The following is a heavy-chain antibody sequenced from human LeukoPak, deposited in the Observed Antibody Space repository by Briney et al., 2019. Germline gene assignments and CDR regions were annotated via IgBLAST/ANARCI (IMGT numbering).Heavy chain of an antibody. CDR3: ASYDFWSGYYENAFDL. CDR1: GFTFSSYG. D-gene: IGHD3-3*01. J-gene: IGHJ3*01. Sequence: GGSLRLSCAASGFTFSSYGMHWVRQAPGKGLEWVAVISYDGSNKYYADSVKGRFTISRDNSKNTLYLQMNSLRAEDTAVYYCASYDFWSGYYENAFDLWAQGTVVTVSS. V-gene: IGHV3-30*03. CDR2: ISYDGSNK.